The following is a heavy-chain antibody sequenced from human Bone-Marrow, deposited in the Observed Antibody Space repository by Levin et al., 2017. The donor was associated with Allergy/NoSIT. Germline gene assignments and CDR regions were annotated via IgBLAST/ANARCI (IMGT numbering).Heavy chain of an antibody. D-gene: IGHD4-23*01. CDR2: IYHSGST. V-gene: IGHV4-61*01. Sequence: SETLSLTCTVSGGSVSSGSYYWSWIRQPPGTGLEWITYIYHSGSTKYNPSLKSRVTISLDTSRNQFSLRLTSLTAADTAVYYCARGSYFGGLSFDCWGKGTLVTVSS. J-gene: IGHJ4*02. CDR3: ARGSYFGGLSFDC. CDR1: GGSVSSGSYY.